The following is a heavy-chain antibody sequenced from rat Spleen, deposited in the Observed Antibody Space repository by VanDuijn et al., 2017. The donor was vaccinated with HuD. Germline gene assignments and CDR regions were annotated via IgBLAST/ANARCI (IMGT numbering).Heavy chain of an antibody. Sequence: EVQLVESGGGLVQPGRSLKLSCAASGFTFSDYYMAWVRQAPKKGLEWVASISYEGSSTYYGDSVKGRFTNSRDNAKSTLYLQMNSLRSEDTATYYCARQGRHYFDYWGQGASVTVSS. V-gene: IGHV5-22*01. D-gene: IGHD1-1*01. J-gene: IGHJ4*01. CDR1: GFTFSDYY. CDR2: ISYEGSST. CDR3: ARQGRHYFDY.